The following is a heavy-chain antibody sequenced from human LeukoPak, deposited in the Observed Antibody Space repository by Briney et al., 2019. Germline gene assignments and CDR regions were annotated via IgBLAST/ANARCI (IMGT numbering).Heavy chain of an antibody. Sequence: SETLSLTCTVSGGSISSSSYYWGWIRQPPGKGLEWIGSIYYSGSTYYNPSLKSRVTISVDTSKNQFSLKLSSVTAADTAVYYCARGGSGIAAAGTLNYWGQGTLVTVSS. V-gene: IGHV4-39*01. CDR1: GGSISSSSYY. CDR2: IYYSGST. D-gene: IGHD6-13*01. J-gene: IGHJ4*02. CDR3: ARGGSGIAAAGTLNY.